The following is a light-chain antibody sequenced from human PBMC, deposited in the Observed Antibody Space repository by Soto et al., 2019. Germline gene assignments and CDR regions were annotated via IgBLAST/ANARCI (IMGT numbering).Light chain of an antibody. CDR2: TAS. CDR3: QQSYSTPIS. CDR1: QSISSH. Sequence: DIRMTPSPSSLSASVVDTVTITCRASQSISSHLNWYQQKPGKAPNLLMYTASNLQSGVPSRFSGSGSGTDFTLTISSLQPEDFATYYCQQSYSTPISFGQGTRLEIK. J-gene: IGKJ5*01. V-gene: IGKV1-39*01.